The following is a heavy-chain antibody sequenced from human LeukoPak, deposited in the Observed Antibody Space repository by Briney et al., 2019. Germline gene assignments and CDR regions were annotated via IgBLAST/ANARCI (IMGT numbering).Heavy chain of an antibody. J-gene: IGHJ4*02. CDR3: AREGVIGDGYNFYDY. CDR1: GYTFIGYY. V-gene: IGHV1-2*02. Sequence: ASVKVSCKASGYTFIGYYMHWVRQAPGQGLEWMGWINPHSGGTNSEQNFQGRVTMSRDTSISTVYMELSRLRSDDTALYYCAREGVIGDGYNFYDYWGQGTLVTVSS. CDR2: INPHSGGT. D-gene: IGHD5-24*01.